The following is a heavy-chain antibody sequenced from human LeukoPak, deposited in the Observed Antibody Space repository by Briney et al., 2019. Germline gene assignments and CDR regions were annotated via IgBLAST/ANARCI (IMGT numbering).Heavy chain of an antibody. V-gene: IGHV3-30-3*01. J-gene: IGHJ6*02. Sequence: GSLRLSCAASGFTFSSYAMHWVRQAPGKGLDWVAVISYDGSNKYYADSVKGRFTISRDNSKNTLYLQMNSLRAEDTAVYNCARASCSGGSCYSTLDSYYGMDVWGQGTTVTVSS. CDR2: ISYDGSNK. D-gene: IGHD2-15*01. CDR1: GFTFSSYA. CDR3: ARASCSGGSCYSTLDSYYGMDV.